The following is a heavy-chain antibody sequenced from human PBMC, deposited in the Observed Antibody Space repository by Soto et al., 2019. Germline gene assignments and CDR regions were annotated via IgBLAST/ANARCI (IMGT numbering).Heavy chain of an antibody. Sequence: GGSLRLSCAASGFTFSSYGMHWVRQAPGKGLEWVAVISYDGSNKYYADSVKGRFTISRDNSKNMLYLQMNSLRAEDTAVYYCAKPVLRFLEWLYSAMDVWGKGTTVTVSS. CDR2: ISYDGSNK. D-gene: IGHD3-3*01. J-gene: IGHJ6*03. V-gene: IGHV3-30*18. CDR3: AKPVLRFLEWLYSAMDV. CDR1: GFTFSSYG.